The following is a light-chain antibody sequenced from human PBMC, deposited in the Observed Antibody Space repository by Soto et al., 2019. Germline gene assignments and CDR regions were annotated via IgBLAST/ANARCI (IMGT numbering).Light chain of an antibody. CDR2: DAS. Sequence: EIVLTQSPATLSLSPGERATLSCRASQSVSSYLAWYQQKPGQAPRLLIYDASNRATGIPARFSGSGSGTDFTLPISSLEPEDFAVYYSQQRSNWPPTWTFGQGTKWEIK. J-gene: IGKJ1*01. CDR1: QSVSSY. V-gene: IGKV3-11*01. CDR3: QQRSNWPPTWT.